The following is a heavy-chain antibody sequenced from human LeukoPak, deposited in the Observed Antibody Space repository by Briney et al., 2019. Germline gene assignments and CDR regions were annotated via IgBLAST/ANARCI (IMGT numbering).Heavy chain of an antibody. CDR3: ARGVY. Sequence: GGSLRLSCAASGFTFSSYEMNWVRQAPGKGLEWVSYISSTGTTMYYAGSVRGRFTISRDNAKNSLYLQMNSLRAEDTAVYYCARGVYWGQGPLVIVSS. CDR1: GFTFSSYE. J-gene: IGHJ4*02. CDR2: ISSTGTTM. V-gene: IGHV3-48*03.